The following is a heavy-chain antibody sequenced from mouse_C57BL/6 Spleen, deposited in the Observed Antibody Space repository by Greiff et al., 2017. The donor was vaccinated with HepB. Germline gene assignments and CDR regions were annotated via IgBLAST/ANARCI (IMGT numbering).Heavy chain of an antibody. J-gene: IGHJ4*01. CDR2: ISDGGSYT. CDR1: GFTFSSYA. Sequence: EVKVVESGGGLVKPGGSLKLSCAASGFTFSSYAMSWVCQTPEKRLEWVATISDGGSYTYYPDNVKGRFTISRDNAKNNLYLQMSHLKSEDTAMYYCAREGFYYGSSYAMDYWGQGTSVTVSS. D-gene: IGHD1-1*01. V-gene: IGHV5-4*01. CDR3: AREGFYYGSSYAMDY.